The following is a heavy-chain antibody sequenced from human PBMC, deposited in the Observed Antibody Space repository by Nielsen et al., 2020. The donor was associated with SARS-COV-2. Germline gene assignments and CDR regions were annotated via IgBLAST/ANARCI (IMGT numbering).Heavy chain of an antibody. CDR2: IYPGDSDT. D-gene: IGHD3-10*01. Sequence: GESLKISCAASGFTFSSYWMSWVRQMPGKGLEWMGIIYPGDSDTRYSPSFQGQVTISADKSISTAYLQWSSLKASDTAMYYCARRGSGSYYMDVWGKGTTVTVSS. CDR1: GFTFSSYW. CDR3: ARRGSGSYYMDV. V-gene: IGHV5-51*01. J-gene: IGHJ6*03.